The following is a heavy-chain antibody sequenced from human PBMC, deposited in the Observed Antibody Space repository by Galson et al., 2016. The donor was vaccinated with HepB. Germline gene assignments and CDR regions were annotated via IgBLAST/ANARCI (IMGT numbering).Heavy chain of an antibody. CDR2: ISWNGRTL. J-gene: IGHJ4*02. CDR1: GFSLAEYA. V-gene: IGHV3-9*01. Sequence: SLRLSCAASGFSLAEYAMHWVRQAPGKGLEWVSGISWNGRTLGYADSVKGRFTISKDYAKNSLYLQMNSLRPEDTALYYCAKDKTSGYSSGWYYSDYWGQGTLVTVSS. CDR3: AKDKTSGYSSGWYYSDY. D-gene: IGHD6-19*01.